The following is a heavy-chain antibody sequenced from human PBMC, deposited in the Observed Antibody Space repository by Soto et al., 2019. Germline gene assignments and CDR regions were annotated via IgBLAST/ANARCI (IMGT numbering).Heavy chain of an antibody. CDR1: GFIFSTTD. CDR3: VKNSGWFNS. J-gene: IGHJ5*01. D-gene: IGHD3-10*01. V-gene: IGHV3-23*01. CDR2: IYGDGRTT. Sequence: GSLRLSCEASGFIFSTTDMSWVRQAPGKGLEWVSTIYGDGRTTYYADSVRGRFSISRDNSKNMVYLQMDSLRVDDTAIYYCVKNSGWFNSWGQGSLVTVSS.